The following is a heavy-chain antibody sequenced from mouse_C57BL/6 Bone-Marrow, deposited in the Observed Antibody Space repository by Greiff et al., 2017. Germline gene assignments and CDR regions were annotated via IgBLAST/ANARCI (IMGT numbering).Heavy chain of an antibody. CDR3: AGAHYKSSSSVYTMDY. V-gene: IGHV3-6*01. CDR2: ISYDGGT. CDR1: GYSITRGYY. D-gene: IGHD1-3*01. J-gene: IGHJ4*01. Sequence: EVQLQQSGPGLVKPSHSLTLSCPVSGYSITRGYYWNWIRQLPGNKLEWMGYISYDGGTNYNQSLKNRTSITRDTSKNQFFLKLNSVTTEDTSTYYCAGAHYKSSSSVYTMDYWGQGTSVTVSA.